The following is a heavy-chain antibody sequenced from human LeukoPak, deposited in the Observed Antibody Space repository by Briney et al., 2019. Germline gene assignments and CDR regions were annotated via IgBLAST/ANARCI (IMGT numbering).Heavy chain of an antibody. J-gene: IGHJ4*02. CDR3: AARKVRGVWFYLDY. Sequence: GGSLRLSCVGSGFTVSAYAMAWVRQAPGKGLEWVSTIYDDNTYYADSVKGRFAISTDNSKNTLYLQMNSLRVEDTAVYFCAARKVRGVWFYLDYWGQGTLVTVSS. CDR2: IYDDNT. CDR1: GFTVSAYA. D-gene: IGHD3-10*01. V-gene: IGHV3-23*01.